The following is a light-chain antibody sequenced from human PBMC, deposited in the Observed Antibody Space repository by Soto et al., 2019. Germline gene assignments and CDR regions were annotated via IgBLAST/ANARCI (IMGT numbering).Light chain of an antibody. Sequence: DIQMTQTKSTLSASDGARVTITCRASQSISRWLAWHQQKPGKAPRLLIYDASNLQRGVPSRFSGSGSGTEFTLTITSLQPEDFATYYCQQYNDYSGMFGQGAKVDVK. CDR3: QQYNDYSGM. CDR2: DAS. V-gene: IGKV1-5*01. CDR1: QSISRW. J-gene: IGKJ1*01.